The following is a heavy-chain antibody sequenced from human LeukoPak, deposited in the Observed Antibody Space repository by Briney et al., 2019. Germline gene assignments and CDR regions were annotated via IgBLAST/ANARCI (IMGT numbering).Heavy chain of an antibody. CDR2: IYYSGST. CDR1: GGSFSGYY. CDR3: ARGGTLIAARLSFDY. V-gene: IGHV4-34*01. J-gene: IGHJ4*02. D-gene: IGHD6-6*01. Sequence: SETLSLTCAVYGGSFSGYYWGWFRKPPGKGLEWFGGIYYSGSTYYNPSLKSRVTISVDTSKNQFSLKLSSVTAADTAVYYCARGGTLIAARLSFDYWGQGTLVTVSS.